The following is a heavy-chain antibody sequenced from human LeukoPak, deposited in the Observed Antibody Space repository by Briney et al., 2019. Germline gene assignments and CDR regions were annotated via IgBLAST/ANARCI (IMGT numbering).Heavy chain of an antibody. D-gene: IGHD3-10*01. CDR2: IYRGGAT. V-gene: IGHV3-53*05. CDR1: GFNVGSNY. J-gene: IGHJ4*02. Sequence: PGGSLRLSCAASGFNVGSNYMSWVRQTPGKGLEWVSVIYRGGATYYADSVKGRFTISRDNSRSTLYLQMNSLRPEDTAIYYCAREGYYGSGSPPSLYFDYWGQGTLVTVSS. CDR3: AREGYYGSGSPPSLYFDY.